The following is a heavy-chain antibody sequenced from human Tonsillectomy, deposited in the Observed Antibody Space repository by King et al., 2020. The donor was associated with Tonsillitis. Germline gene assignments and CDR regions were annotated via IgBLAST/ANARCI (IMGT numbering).Heavy chain of an antibody. Sequence: QLVQSGAEVKKPGESLKISCKGSGYSFTNYWIGWVRQMPGKGLEWMGIIYPGDSDTRYSPSIQGQVTISADRSISTAYLQWSSLKASDTAMYYCARLGIFTGQGSSAFDIWGQGTMVIVSS. CDR3: ARLGIFTGQGSSAFDI. J-gene: IGHJ3*02. CDR2: IYPGDSDT. CDR1: GYSFTNYW. V-gene: IGHV5-51*01. D-gene: IGHD3-9*01.